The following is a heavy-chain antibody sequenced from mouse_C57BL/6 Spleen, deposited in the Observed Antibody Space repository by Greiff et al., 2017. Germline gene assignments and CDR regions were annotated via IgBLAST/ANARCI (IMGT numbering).Heavy chain of an antibody. D-gene: IGHD2-9*01. Sequence: VQLQQSGAELAKPGASVKLSCKASGYTFTSYWMHWVKQRPGQGLEWIGYINPSSGYTKYNQKFKDKATLTADKPSSTAYMQLSSLTYEDSAVYYGARSGAYYGYDEVFAYWGQGTLVTVSA. V-gene: IGHV1-7*01. CDR3: ARSGAYYGYDEVFAY. CDR2: INPSSGYT. CDR1: GYTFTSYW. J-gene: IGHJ3*01.